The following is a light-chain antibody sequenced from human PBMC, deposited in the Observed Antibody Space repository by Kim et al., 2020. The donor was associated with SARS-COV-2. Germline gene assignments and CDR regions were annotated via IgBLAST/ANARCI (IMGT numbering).Light chain of an antibody. J-gene: IGLJ1*01. CDR3: QAWDSSVGV. V-gene: IGLV3-1*01. CDR1: NLGDTY. Sequence: SYELTQPPSLSVSPGQTATITCSGDNLGDTYAYWYQQKTGQSPVLVIYQDVKRPSGIPERFSGSNSGNTATLTISGTQSADEADYYCQAWDSSVGVF. CDR2: QDV.